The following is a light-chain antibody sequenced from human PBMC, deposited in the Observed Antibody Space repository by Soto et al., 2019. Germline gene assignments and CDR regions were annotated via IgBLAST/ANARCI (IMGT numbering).Light chain of an antibody. J-gene: IGKJ2*01. CDR3: QQSYSTPYT. Sequence: DIPMTQSPSSLSASVGDRVTITCRASQSISSYLNWYQQKPGKAPRLLICAASTLQSGVPSRFSGSGSGTEFTLPISSLQPGDFATFYCQQSYSTPYTFGQGTKLEIK. CDR2: AAS. CDR1: QSISSY. V-gene: IGKV1-39*01.